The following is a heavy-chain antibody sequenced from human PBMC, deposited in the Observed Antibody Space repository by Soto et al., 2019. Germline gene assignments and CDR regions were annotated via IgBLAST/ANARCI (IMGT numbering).Heavy chain of an antibody. V-gene: IGHV4-39*01. J-gene: IGHJ4*02. CDR3: ATVPIVGKNRYYFAY. Sequence: SETLSLTCTVSGGSFDSTGYYWAWVRQPPGKGLEWIAYIYYSGSTYYNPSLKSRLTISVDTSRNQPPLSLSSVTAADTAVYYCATVPIVGKNRYYFAYWGQRTLVPVSS. CDR1: GGSFDSTGYY. CDR2: IYYSGST. D-gene: IGHD1-26*01.